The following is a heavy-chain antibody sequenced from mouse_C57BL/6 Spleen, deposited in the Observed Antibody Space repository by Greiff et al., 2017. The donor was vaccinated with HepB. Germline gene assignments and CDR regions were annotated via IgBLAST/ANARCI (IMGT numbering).Heavy chain of an antibody. V-gene: IGHV5-16*01. CDR3: ARETGTGAMDY. D-gene: IGHD4-1*01. CDR1: GFTFSDYY. J-gene: IGHJ4*01. CDR2: INYDGSST. Sequence: EVQVVESEGGLVQPGSSMKLSCTASGFTFSDYYMAWVRQVPEKGLEWVANINYDGSSTYYLDSLKSRFIISRDNAKNILYLQMSSLKSEDTATYYCARETGTGAMDYWGQGTSVTVSS.